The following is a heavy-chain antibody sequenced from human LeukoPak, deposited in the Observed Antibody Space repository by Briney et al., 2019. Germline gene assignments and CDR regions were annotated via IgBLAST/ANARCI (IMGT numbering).Heavy chain of an antibody. CDR3: ASPPSGPYGGPFDY. V-gene: IGHV1-2*02. D-gene: IGHD3-16*01. CDR2: INPNSGGT. J-gene: IGHJ4*02. Sequence: ASVKVSCKASGYTFTGYYMNWVRQAPGQGLEWMGWINPNSGGTNYAQKFQGRVTMTRDTSISTAYMELSRLRSDDTAVYYCASPPSGPYGGPFDYWGQGTLVTVSS. CDR1: GYTFTGYY.